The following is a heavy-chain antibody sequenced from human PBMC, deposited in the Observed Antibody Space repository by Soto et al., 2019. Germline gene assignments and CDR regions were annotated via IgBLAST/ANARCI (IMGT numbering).Heavy chain of an antibody. Sequence: LGESLKISCKGSGYRFTSYWIGWVRQMPWKGLEWMGIIYPGDSYTNYSPSFQGHVTISADKSISTAYLQWSSLKASDTAMYYCARRGTLYYYYGMDVWGQRTTVTVSS. CDR3: ARRGTLYYYYGMDV. V-gene: IGHV5-51*01. CDR2: IYPGDSYT. J-gene: IGHJ6*01. CDR1: GYRFTSYW. D-gene: IGHD1-1*01.